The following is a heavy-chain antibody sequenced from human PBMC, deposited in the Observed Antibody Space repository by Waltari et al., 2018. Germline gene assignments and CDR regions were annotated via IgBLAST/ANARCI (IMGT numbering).Heavy chain of an antibody. J-gene: IGHJ3*02. CDR1: GFTLSSYW. D-gene: IGHD3-22*01. CDR2: IKKDGSEE. V-gene: IGHV3-7*01. Sequence: EVQLVESGGGLVQPGGSLRLSCAASGFTLSSYWMSWVRLAPGKGVEWVANIKKDGSEEYYVDSVRGRFTISRDNAKNSLYLQMNSLRPEDTAVYYCARDQWFAFDIWGQGTMVTVSS. CDR3: ARDQWFAFDI.